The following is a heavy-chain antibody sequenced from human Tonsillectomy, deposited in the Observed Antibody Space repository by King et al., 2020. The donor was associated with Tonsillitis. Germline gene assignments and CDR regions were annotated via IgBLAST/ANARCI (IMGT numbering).Heavy chain of an antibody. CDR2: MNPKSGST. Sequence: VQLVESGAEVKKPGASVKVACKASGYTVTSYDINWVRQSTGQGLEWMGWMNPKSGSTGYAQKFQGRVTMTRNTSLSTAYMELSSLRSEVTAVYYCARNYDFWSGYYMSWFDPWGQGTLVTVSS. D-gene: IGHD3-3*01. V-gene: IGHV1-8*01. CDR1: GYTVTSYD. J-gene: IGHJ5*02. CDR3: ARNYDFWSGYYMSWFDP.